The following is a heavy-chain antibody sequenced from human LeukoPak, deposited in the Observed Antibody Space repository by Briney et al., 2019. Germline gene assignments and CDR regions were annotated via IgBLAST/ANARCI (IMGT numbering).Heavy chain of an antibody. CDR1: GDSISNYY. CDR2: IYTSGST. Sequence: PSETLSLTCTVSGDSISNYYWTWIRQPAAKGLEWIGRIYTSGSTNYSPSLKSRVTMSVDTSRNQVSLNLSSVTAADTAVYYCAKGRFGDFDYWGQGTLVTVSS. CDR3: AKGRFGDFDY. D-gene: IGHD3-10*01. J-gene: IGHJ4*02. V-gene: IGHV4-4*07.